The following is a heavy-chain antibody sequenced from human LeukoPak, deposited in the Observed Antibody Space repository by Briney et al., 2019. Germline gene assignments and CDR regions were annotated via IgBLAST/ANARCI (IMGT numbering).Heavy chain of an antibody. Sequence: ASVKVSCKASGYTFTGYYMHWVRQAPGQGLEWMGWINPNSGGTNYAQKFQGRVTMTRDTSISTAYMELSRLRSDDTAVYYCARDSTVVVPAAIESGYDGAFDYWGQGTLVTVSS. V-gene: IGHV1-2*02. D-gene: IGHD2-2*01. CDR2: INPNSGGT. J-gene: IGHJ4*02. CDR1: GYTFTGYY. CDR3: ARDSTVVVPAAIESGYDGAFDY.